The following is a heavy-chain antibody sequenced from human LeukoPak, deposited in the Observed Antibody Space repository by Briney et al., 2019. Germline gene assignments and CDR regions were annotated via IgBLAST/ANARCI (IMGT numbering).Heavy chain of an antibody. CDR2: TRTKARNYNT. D-gene: IGHD3-22*01. Sequence: PGGSLRLSCAASGFSVSEYFIDWLRQAPGKGLEWVSRTRTKARNYNTEYATSVKGRFTVSRDDSNNSMYLQMNSLRTDDTAVYYCGRDSAIGYYWTVWGQGTLVTVSS. CDR1: GFSVSEYF. CDR3: GRDSAIGYYWTV. J-gene: IGHJ4*02. V-gene: IGHV3-72*01.